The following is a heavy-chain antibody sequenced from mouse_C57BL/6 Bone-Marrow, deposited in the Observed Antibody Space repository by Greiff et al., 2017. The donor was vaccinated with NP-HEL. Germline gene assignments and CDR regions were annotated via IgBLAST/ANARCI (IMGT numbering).Heavy chain of an antibody. CDR2: ISDGGSYT. CDR3: ARKQYYFDY. Sequence: EVQGVESGGGLVKPGGSLKLSCAASGFTFSSYAMSWVRQTPEKRLEWVATISDGGSYTYYPDNVKGRFTISRDNAKNNLYLQMSHLKSEDTAMYYCARKQYYFDYWGQGTTLTVSS. J-gene: IGHJ2*01. CDR1: GFTFSSYA. V-gene: IGHV5-4*01. D-gene: IGHD6-1*01.